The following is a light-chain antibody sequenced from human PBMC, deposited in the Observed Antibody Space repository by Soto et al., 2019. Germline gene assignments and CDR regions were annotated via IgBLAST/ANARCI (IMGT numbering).Light chain of an antibody. J-gene: IGLJ1*01. Sequence: QSVLTQSRSVSGSPGQSVTISCTGTSSDVGAYNYVSWYQQHPDKAPKFMIYDVNKRPSGVPDRFSGSKSGNTASLTISGLQAEDEADYYCCSYAGTPYVFGTGTKVTVL. CDR2: DVN. CDR1: SSDVGAYNY. V-gene: IGLV2-11*01. CDR3: CSYAGTPYV.